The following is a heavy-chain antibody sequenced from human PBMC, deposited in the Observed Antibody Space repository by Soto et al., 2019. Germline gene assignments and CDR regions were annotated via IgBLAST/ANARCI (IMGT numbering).Heavy chain of an antibody. V-gene: IGHV1-69*01. CDR1: GGTFSSYA. CDR2: IIPIFGTA. Sequence: QVQLVQSGAEAKKPGSSVKVSCKASGGTFSSYAISWVRQAPGQGLEWMGGIIPIFGTANYAQKFQGRVTITADESTSTAYMELSSLRSEDTAVYYCARVNRGYSYGLMGWFDPWGQGTLVTVSS. J-gene: IGHJ5*02. CDR3: ARVNRGYSYGLMGWFDP. D-gene: IGHD5-18*01.